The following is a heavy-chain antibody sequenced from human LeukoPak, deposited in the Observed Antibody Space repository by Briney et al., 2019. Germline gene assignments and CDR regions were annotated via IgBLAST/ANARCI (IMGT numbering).Heavy chain of an antibody. J-gene: IGHJ4*02. V-gene: IGHV1-2*02. Sequence: ASVKVSCKASGYTFTGYYSHWVRLAPGKGLEWMGWINANSGGTDYPQKFQGRVTMTRDTSINTAYMELSRLRSDDTAVYYCARVGSPGIATWVYWGQGTLVTVSS. CDR1: GYTFTGYY. CDR2: INANSGGT. CDR3: ARVGSPGIATWVY. D-gene: IGHD6-13*01.